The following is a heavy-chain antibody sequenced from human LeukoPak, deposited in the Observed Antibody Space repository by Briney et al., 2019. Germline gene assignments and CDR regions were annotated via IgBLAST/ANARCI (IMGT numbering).Heavy chain of an antibody. Sequence: GGSLRLSCAASGFTFSSYAMSWVRQAPGKGLEWVSAISGSGGSTYYADSVKGRFTISRDNSKSTLYLQMNSLRAEDTAVYYCAKDLLLWFGAAFDYWGQGTLVTVSS. V-gene: IGHV3-23*01. D-gene: IGHD3-10*01. CDR3: AKDLLLWFGAAFDY. J-gene: IGHJ4*02. CDR2: ISGSGGST. CDR1: GFTFSSYA.